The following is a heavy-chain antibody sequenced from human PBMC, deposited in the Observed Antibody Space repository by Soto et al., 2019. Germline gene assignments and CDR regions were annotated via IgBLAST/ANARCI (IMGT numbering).Heavy chain of an antibody. V-gene: IGHV1-69*12. CDR1: GGTFSSYA. CDR3: ARPGREMATITSYYYGMDV. J-gene: IGHJ6*02. CDR2: IITIFGTA. Sequence: QVQLVQSGAEVKKPGSSVKVSCKASGGTFSSYAISWVRQAPGQGLEWMGGIITIFGTANYAQKFQGRVTITADESTSTAYMELSSLRSEDTAVYYCARPGREMATITSYYYGMDVWGQGTTVTVSS. D-gene: IGHD5-12*01.